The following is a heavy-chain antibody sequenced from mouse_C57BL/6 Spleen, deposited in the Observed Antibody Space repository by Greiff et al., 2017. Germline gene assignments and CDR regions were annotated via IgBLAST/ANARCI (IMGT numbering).Heavy chain of an antibody. V-gene: IGHV5-9*01. CDR1: GFTFSSYT. CDR2: ISGGGGNT. CDR3: ARQMVTTYFDY. D-gene: IGHD2-2*01. J-gene: IGHJ2*01. Sequence: EVKLVESGGGLVKPGGSLKLSCAASGFTFSSYTMSWVRQTPEKRLEWVATISGGGGNTYYPDSVKGRFTISRDNAKNTLYLQMSSLRSEDTALYYCARQMVTTYFDYWGQGTTLTVSS.